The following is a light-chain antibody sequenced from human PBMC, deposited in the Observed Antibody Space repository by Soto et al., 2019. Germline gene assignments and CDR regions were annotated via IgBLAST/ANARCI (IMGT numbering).Light chain of an antibody. V-gene: IGLV3-21*02. CDR3: QVWDSSSDHPGI. CDR2: DDG. J-gene: IGLJ7*01. CDR1: NIGSKN. Sequence: SYELTQPPSMSVAPGQTARIACGGNNIGSKNVHWYQQKPGQAPVLVVHDDGVRPSGIPERISGSTSGNTATLTISRVAAGDEADYFCQVWDSSSDHPGIFGGGTQLTVL.